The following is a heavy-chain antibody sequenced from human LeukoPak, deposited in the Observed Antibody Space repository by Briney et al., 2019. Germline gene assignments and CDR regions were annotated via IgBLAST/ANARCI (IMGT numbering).Heavy chain of an antibody. CDR2: IKQDGSEK. D-gene: IGHD2-15*01. V-gene: IGHV3-7*01. CDR3: ARDRWELLSNSYHYCGLDV. Sequence: GGSLRLSCAASGFTFGSYGMHWVRQAPGKGLEWVANIKQDGSEKCYVDSVKGRFTISRDNAKNSLYLQMNSLRAEDTAVYYCARDRWELLSNSYHYCGLDVWGQGTTVTVSS. J-gene: IGHJ6*02. CDR1: GFTFGSYG.